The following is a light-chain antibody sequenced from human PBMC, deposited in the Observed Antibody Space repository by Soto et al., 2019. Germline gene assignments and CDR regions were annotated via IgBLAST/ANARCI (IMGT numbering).Light chain of an antibody. CDR1: QSISSW. J-gene: IGKJ5*01. CDR2: QAS. V-gene: IGKV1-5*03. Sequence: DIQMTQSPSTLSASVGDRVTITCRASQSISSWLAWYQQKPGKTPKLLIYQASSLGTGVPSRFSGSGSGTEFILTISSLQPDDFATYYCQQYNSYSTFGQGTRLEIK. CDR3: QQYNSYST.